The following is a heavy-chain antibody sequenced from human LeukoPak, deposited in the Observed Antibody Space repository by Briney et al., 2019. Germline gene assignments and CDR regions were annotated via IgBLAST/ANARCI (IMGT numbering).Heavy chain of an antibody. D-gene: IGHD3-10*01. CDR3: ARGVTTYYKDPFGN. J-gene: IGHJ4*02. Sequence: PGGSLRLSCAASGFTFSSYAMHWVRQAPGKGLEWVSVIYSGGATHYADSVKGRFTISRDNSKNTLYLQMNSVRAEDTAVYYCARGVTTYYKDPFGNWGQGTLVIVSS. CDR1: GFTFSSYA. V-gene: IGHV3-66*01. CDR2: IYSGGAT.